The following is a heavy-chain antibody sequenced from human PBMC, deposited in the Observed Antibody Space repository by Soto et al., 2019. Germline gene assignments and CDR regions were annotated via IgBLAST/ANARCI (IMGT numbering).Heavy chain of an antibody. V-gene: IGHV1-2*02. CDR3: GRGRSGQIVVFY. CDR2: IGPGSGAT. J-gene: IGHJ4*02. D-gene: IGHD1-26*01. Sequence: GASVKVSCKASGYTFTGHYIHWVRQAPEQGPEWMGEIGPGSGATGYAQRFQGRVTVTRDMSITTVHMELNNLSPDDTAVYYCGRGRSGQIVVFYWGQGTPVTVSS. CDR1: GYTFTGHY.